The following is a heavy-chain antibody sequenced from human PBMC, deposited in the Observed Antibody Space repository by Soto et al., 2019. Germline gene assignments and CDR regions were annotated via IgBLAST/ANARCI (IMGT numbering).Heavy chain of an antibody. J-gene: IGHJ6*02. CDR2: IYYSGRT. CDR1: GGSISSSSYY. V-gene: IGHV4-39*01. D-gene: IGHD3-10*01. Sequence: PSETLSLTCTVSGGSISSSSYYWGWIRQPPGKGLEYIGNIYYSGRTYYNPSLKSRLTISVDTSKNQFSLKLTSVTAAETAVYYCAGYYASGSSYPHDYYYGMDVWGQGTTVTVSS. CDR3: AGYYASGSSYPHDYYYGMDV.